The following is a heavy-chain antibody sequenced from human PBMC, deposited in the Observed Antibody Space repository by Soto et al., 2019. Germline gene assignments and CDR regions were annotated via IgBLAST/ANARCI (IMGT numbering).Heavy chain of an antibody. D-gene: IGHD6-13*01. CDR1: GFTFSDYY. V-gene: IGHV3-11*06. CDR2: ISSSSSYT. CDR3: ATGRTRSSSWYTGYYYYGMDV. Sequence: GGSLRLSCAASGFTFSDYYMSWIRQAPGKGLEWVSYISSSSSYTNYADSVKGRFTISRDNAKNSLYLQMNSLRAGDTAVYYCATGRTRSSSWYTGYYYYGMDVWGQGTTVTVSS. J-gene: IGHJ6*02.